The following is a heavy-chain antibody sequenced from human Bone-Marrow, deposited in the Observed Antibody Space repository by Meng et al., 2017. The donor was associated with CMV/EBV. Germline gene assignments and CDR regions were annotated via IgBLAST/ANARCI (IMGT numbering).Heavy chain of an antibody. V-gene: IGHV1-2*02. D-gene: IGHD1-26*01. CDR1: GYTFTGHY. CDR3: ARGDEWELLNYFDY. Sequence: ASVKVSCKASGYTFTGHYMHWVRQAPGQGLEWMGWIKPNSGGTNYAQKFQGRVTMTRDTSISTAYMELSRLRSDDTAVDYCARGDEWELLNYFDYWGQGTLVTVSS. J-gene: IGHJ4*02. CDR2: IKPNSGGT.